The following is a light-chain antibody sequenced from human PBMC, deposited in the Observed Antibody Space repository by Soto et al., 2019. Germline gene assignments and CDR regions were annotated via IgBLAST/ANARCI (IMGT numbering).Light chain of an antibody. CDR3: SSYTSSSTYV. CDR2: DVS. CDR1: SSDVGGYNY. Sequence: QSVLTQPASVSESPGQSITISCTGTSSDVGGYNYVSWYQQHPGKAPKLMIYDVSNRPSGVSNRFSGSKSGNTASLTISGLQAEDEADYYCSSYTSSSTYVFGTGTNLTVL. J-gene: IGLJ1*01. V-gene: IGLV2-14*01.